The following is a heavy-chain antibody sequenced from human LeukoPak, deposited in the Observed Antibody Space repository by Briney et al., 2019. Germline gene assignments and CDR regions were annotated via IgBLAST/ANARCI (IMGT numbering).Heavy chain of an antibody. J-gene: IGHJ2*01. CDR2: INHSGST. D-gene: IGHD5-18*01. V-gene: IGHV4-34*01. CDR1: GVSFRGYY. Sequence: PSETLSLTCAVYGVSFRGYYWSWIRQPPGKGLEWIGEINHSGSTNYNPSLKSRVTISVDTSKNQFSLKLSSVTAADTAVYYCAGGALSGYSYGYWYFDLWGRGTLVTVSS. CDR3: AGGALSGYSYGYWYFDL.